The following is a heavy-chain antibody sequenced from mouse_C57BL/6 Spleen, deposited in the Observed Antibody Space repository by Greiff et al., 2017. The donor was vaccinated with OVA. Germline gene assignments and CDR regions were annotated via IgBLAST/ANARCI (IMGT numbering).Heavy chain of an antibody. Sequence: VQLQQSGAELARPGASVKMSCKASGYTFTSYTMHWVKQRPGQGLEWIGYINPSSGYTKYNQKFKDKATLTADKSSSTAYMQLSSLTSEDSAVYYCARAPGNYNYAMDYWGQGTSVPVSS. D-gene: IGHD2-1*01. CDR2: INPSSGYT. CDR1: GYTFTSYT. J-gene: IGHJ4*01. V-gene: IGHV1-4*01. CDR3: ARAPGNYNYAMDY.